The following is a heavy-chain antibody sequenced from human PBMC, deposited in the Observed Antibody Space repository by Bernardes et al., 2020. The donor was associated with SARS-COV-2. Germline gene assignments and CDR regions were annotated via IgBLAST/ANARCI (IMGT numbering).Heavy chain of an antibody. CDR2: INSDGSST. CDR1: GFIFSSYW. V-gene: IGHV3-74*01. J-gene: IGHJ5*02. Sequence: GGSLRLSCAASGFIFSSYWMHWVRQAPGKGLVWVSRINSDGSSTSYADSVKGRFTISRDNAKNTLYLQMNSLRAEDTAVYYCARLYCSSTSCWDNWFDPWGQGTLVTVSS. CDR3: ARLYCSSTSCWDNWFDP. D-gene: IGHD2-2*01.